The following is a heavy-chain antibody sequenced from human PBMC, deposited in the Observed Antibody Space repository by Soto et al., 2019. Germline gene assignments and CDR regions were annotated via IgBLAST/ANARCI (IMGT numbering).Heavy chain of an antibody. Sequence: EASVKVSCTASGGTFSSYTSSWVRQAPGQGLEWMGRIIPILGIANYAQKFQGRVTITADKSTSTAYMELSSLRSEDTAVYYCARDFLVATPAGPDDYWGQGTLVTVSS. V-gene: IGHV1-69*04. CDR2: IIPILGIA. CDR1: GGTFSSYT. CDR3: ARDFLVATPAGPDDY. J-gene: IGHJ4*02. D-gene: IGHD5-12*01.